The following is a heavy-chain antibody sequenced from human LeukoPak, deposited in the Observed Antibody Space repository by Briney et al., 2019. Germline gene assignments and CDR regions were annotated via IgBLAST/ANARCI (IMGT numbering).Heavy chain of an antibody. CDR2: FHYSGST. CDR3: ARHGGATAAGFVKVFQH. V-gene: IGHV4-39*01. J-gene: IGHJ1*01. Sequence: SETLSLTCTVSGGSISSGSYNWVWLPQPQGKGLEWIGSFHYSGSTYYNPSLKSRVTISVDTSKNQFSLKVSSVTAADTAVYYCARHGGATAAGFVKVFQHWGQGTLVTVSS. D-gene: IGHD6-13*01. CDR1: GGSISSGSYN.